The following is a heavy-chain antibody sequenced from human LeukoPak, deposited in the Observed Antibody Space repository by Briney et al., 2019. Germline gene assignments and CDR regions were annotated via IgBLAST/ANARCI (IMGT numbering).Heavy chain of an antibody. Sequence: GGSLRLSRPASGFSFSNLAMTWVRQAPGKGREWVSAISTTGGTTWYADSVKGRFTVSRDNSKNTVYLEMNSLTAEDTAVYYCAKTAQFDSWGQGTLVTVSS. CDR2: ISTTGGTT. CDR3: AKTAQFDS. D-gene: IGHD6-25*01. V-gene: IGHV3-23*01. J-gene: IGHJ4*02. CDR1: GFSFSNLA.